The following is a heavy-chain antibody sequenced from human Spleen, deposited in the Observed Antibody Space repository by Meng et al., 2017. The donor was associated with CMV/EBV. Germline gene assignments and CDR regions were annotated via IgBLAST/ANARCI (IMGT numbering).Heavy chain of an antibody. J-gene: IGHJ4*02. CDR1: GYTFSSYI. D-gene: IGHD2-21*01. V-gene: IGHV1-18*01. CDR2: ISTYSGDP. CDR3: SRDTERGEGDA. Sequence: ASVQVSCKASGYTFSSYIISWVRQAPGQGLEWMGWISTYSGDPAYAQKFHGRVTMTMDTPTRTAYMELRSLRADDTAMYYWSRDTERGEGDAWGQGTLVTVSS.